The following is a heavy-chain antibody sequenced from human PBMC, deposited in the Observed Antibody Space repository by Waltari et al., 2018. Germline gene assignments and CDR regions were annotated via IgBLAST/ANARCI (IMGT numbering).Heavy chain of an antibody. D-gene: IGHD2-8*01. J-gene: IGHJ4*02. CDR2: IRYDGSNK. V-gene: IGHV3-30*02. CDR3: AKDPGADSVYYFDY. Sequence: QVQLVESGGGVVQPGGSLRLSCAASGFTFRSYGMHCVRQAPGKGLEWVAFIRYDGSNKYYADSVKGRFTISRDNSKNTLYLQMNSLRAEDTAVYYCAKDPGADSVYYFDYWGQGTLVTVSS. CDR1: GFTFRSYG.